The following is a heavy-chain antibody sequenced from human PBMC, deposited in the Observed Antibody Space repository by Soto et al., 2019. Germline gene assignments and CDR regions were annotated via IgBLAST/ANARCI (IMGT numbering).Heavy chain of an antibody. CDR1: GCSISSGGYS. CDR2: IYHSGST. CDR3: ARASTTVTTLDY. J-gene: IGHJ4*02. V-gene: IGHV4-30-2*01. Sequence: PSETLSISCAVSGCSISSGGYSWSWIRQPPGKGLEWIGYIYHSGSTYYNPSLKSRVTISVDRSKNQFSLKLSSVTAADTAVYYCARASTTVTTLDYWGQGTLVTVSS. D-gene: IGHD4-17*01.